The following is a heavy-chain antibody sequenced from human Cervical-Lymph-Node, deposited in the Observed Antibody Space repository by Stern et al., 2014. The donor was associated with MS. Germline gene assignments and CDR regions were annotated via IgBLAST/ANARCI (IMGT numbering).Heavy chain of an antibody. CDR1: GYTFTGYY. CDR2: INPNRGGT. CDR3: ARDEQWELLDS. Sequence: QVQLVQSGAEVKKPGASVKVSCKASGYTFTGYYMHWVRQAPGQGLEWLGRINPNRGGTNYAQKFQGRVTMTRDTSISTAYMELSRLRSDDTAVYYCARDEQWELLDSWGQGTLVTVSS. D-gene: IGHD1-26*01. J-gene: IGHJ4*02. V-gene: IGHV1-2*06.